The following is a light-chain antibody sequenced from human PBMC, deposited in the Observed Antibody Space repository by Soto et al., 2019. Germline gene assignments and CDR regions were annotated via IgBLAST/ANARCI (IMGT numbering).Light chain of an antibody. J-gene: IGKJ3*01. CDR3: QQLNSYRS. CDR1: QGIGSH. V-gene: IGKV1-9*01. CDR2: AAS. Sequence: DIQLTQSPSFLSASVGDRVTITCRASQGIGSHLAWYQQKPGKAPKLLIYAASTLQSGVPSRFSGSGSETEFTLTISSLQPEDFATYYCQQLNSYRSFGPGTKVNIK.